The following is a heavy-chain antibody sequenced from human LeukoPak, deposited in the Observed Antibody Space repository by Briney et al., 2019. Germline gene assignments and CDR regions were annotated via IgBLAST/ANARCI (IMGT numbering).Heavy chain of an antibody. CDR1: GFPFRSYA. J-gene: IGHJ6*02. Sequence: GGSLRLSCAASGFPFRSYAMSWVRQAPGKGLEYVSAISSNGGSTYYANSVKGRFTISRDNSKNTLYLQMGSLRAEDMAVYYCARVGGVEFRYYYYYGMDVWGQGTTVTVSS. V-gene: IGHV3-64*01. CDR2: ISSNGGST. CDR3: ARVGGVEFRYYYYYGMDV. D-gene: IGHD2-2*01.